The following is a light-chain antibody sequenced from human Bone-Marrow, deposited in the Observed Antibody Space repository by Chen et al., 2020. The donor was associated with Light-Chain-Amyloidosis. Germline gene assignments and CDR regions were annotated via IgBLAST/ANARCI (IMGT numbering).Light chain of an antibody. J-gene: IGLJ2*01. Sequence: QTVLTQPPSTSGTPGQRVTISCSGSSSNIGRNTVSWYQQLPGAAPKLLIYSNNQRPSGLPVRFSGSKSVTSASLAISGLQSGDEADYYCATWDDTLSGPVFVGGTQVTVL. CDR3: ATWDDTLSGPV. CDR2: SNN. V-gene: IGLV1-44*01. CDR1: SSNIGRNT.